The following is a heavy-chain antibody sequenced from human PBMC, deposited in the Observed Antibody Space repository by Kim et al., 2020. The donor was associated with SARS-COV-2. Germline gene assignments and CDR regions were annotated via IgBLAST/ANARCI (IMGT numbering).Heavy chain of an antibody. Sequence: ASVKVSCKASGYTFTSYYMHWVRQAPGQGLEWMGIINPSGGSTSYAQKFQGRVTMTRDTSTSTVYMELSSLRSEDTAVYYCARAGAYYDSSGTLTLDGAFDIWGQGTMVTVSS. CDR1: GYTFTSYY. J-gene: IGHJ3*02. CDR3: ARAGAYYDSSGTLTLDGAFDI. CDR2: INPSGGST. D-gene: IGHD3-22*01. V-gene: IGHV1-46*01.